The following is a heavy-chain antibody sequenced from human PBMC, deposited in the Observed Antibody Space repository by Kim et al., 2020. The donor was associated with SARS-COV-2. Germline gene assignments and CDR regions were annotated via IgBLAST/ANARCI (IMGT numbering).Heavy chain of an antibody. D-gene: IGHD6-19*01. CDR3: AKKAVAGTGWLDFYGLDV. J-gene: IGHJ6*02. Sequence: VKGRCTISRDNSKNTLYLQRNSLGAEDTAVYYCAKKAVAGTGWLDFYGLDVWGQGTTVTVSS. V-gene: IGHV3-33*06.